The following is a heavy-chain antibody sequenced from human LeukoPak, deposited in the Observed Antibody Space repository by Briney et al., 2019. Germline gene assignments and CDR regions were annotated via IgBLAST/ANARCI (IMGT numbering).Heavy chain of an antibody. CDR3: ARESGEYYYDSSGYLDY. V-gene: IGHV3-7*01. D-gene: IGHD3-22*01. CDR1: GFTFRSYW. J-gene: IGHJ4*02. Sequence: TGGSLRSSCPAPGFTFRSYWMTWAPQAPGKGLEWVATKKKDGSEKYYVDSVKGRFTISRDNAKNSLYLQMNSLRAEDTAVYYCARESGEYYYDSSGYLDYWGQGTLVTVSS. CDR2: KKKDGSEK.